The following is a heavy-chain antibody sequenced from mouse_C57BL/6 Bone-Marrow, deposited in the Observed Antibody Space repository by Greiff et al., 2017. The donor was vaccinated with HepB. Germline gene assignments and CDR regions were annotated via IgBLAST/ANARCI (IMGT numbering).Heavy chain of an antibody. CDR2: IDPSDSET. D-gene: IGHD1-1*01. CDR3: ARTPDYYGRGMDY. CDR1: GYTFTSYW. Sequence: VKLQQPGAELVRPGSSVKLSCKASGYTFTSYWMHWVKQRPIQGLEWIGNIDPSDSETHYNQKFKDKATLTVDKSSSTAYMQLSSLTSEDSAVYYCARTPDYYGRGMDYWGQGTSVTVSS. V-gene: IGHV1-52*01. J-gene: IGHJ4*01.